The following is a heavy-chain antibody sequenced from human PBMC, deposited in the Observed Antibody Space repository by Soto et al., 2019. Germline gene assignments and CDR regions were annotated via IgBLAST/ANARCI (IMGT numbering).Heavy chain of an antibody. V-gene: IGHV2-5*02. CDR1: GLSLRTTGVG. CDR2: LYWDDDK. Sequence: QVTLKESGPTLVKPTQTLTLTCTVSGLSLRTTGVGVGWVRQPPGKALEWLALLYWDDDKRYSPSLRSRLTIAKDISEQQVVLTKTNMDTVDTATYYCVQSRCGGDCLEIYSSHAYNGLDVWGQGPTVTVSS. D-gene: IGHD2-21*02. CDR3: VQSRCGGDCLEIYSSHAYNGLDV. J-gene: IGHJ6*02.